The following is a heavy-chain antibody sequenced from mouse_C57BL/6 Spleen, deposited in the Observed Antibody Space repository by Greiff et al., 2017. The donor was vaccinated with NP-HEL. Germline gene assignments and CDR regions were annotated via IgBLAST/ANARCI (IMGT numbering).Heavy chain of an antibody. D-gene: IGHD1-1*01. J-gene: IGHJ1*03. V-gene: IGHV5-4*01. CDR1: GFTFSSYA. Sequence: EVQGVESGGGLVKPGGSLKLSCAASGFTFSSYAMSWVRQTPEKRLEWVATISDGSSYTYYPDNVKGRFTISKDNAKNNLYLQMSHLKSEDTAMYYCARDKMTTVVAPRYWYFDVWGTGTTVTVAS. CDR3: ARDKMTTVVAPRYWYFDV. CDR2: ISDGSSYT.